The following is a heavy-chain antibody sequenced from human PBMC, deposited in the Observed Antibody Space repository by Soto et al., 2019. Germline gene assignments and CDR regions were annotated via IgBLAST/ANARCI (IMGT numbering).Heavy chain of an antibody. CDR3: AATPAAGTRNYSYYGMDV. Sequence: SVKVSCKASGGTFSSYAISWVRQAPGQGLEWMGGIIPIFGTANYAQKFQGRVTITADKSTSTAYMELSSLRSEDTAVYYCAATPAAGTRNYSYYGMDVWGQGTMVTVSS. CDR1: GGTFSSYA. D-gene: IGHD6-13*01. CDR2: IIPIFGTA. J-gene: IGHJ6*02. V-gene: IGHV1-69*06.